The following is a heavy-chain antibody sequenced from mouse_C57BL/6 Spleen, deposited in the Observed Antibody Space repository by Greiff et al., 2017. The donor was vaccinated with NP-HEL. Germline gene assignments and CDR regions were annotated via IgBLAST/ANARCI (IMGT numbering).Heavy chain of an antibody. V-gene: IGHV1-26*01. D-gene: IGHD1-1*01. Sequence: EVKLQQSGPELVKPGASVKISCKASGYTFTDYYMNWVKQSHGKSLEWIGDINPNNGGTSYNQKFKGKATLTVDKSSSTAYMELRSLTSEDSAVYYCARGGYYGSSFAYWGQGTLVTVSA. CDR1: GYTFTDYY. CDR2: INPNNGGT. CDR3: ARGGYYGSSFAY. J-gene: IGHJ3*01.